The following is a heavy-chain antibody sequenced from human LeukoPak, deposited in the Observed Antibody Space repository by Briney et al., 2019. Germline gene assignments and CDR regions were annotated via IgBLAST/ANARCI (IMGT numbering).Heavy chain of an antibody. D-gene: IGHD6-13*01. CDR2: INHSGST. CDR3: ARGRAAAGTDY. CDR1: GGSLSGYY. Sequence: SETLSLTCAVYGGSLSGYYWSWIRQPPGKGLEWIGEINHSGSTNYNPSLKSRVTISVDTSKNQLSLKLSSVTAADTAVYYCARGRAAAGTDYWGQGTLVTVSS. J-gene: IGHJ4*02. V-gene: IGHV4-34*01.